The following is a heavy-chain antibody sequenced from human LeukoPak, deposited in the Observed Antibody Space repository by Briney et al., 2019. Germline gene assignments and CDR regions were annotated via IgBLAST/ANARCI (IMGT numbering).Heavy chain of an antibody. Sequence: PSGTLSLTCTVSGGSISSGGYYWRWIRQHPGKGLEWIVYIYYSGSTYYNPSLKSRVTISVDTSKNQFSLKLSSVTAADTAVYYCASNRLLLWFGEPSPGWFDPWGQGTLVTVSS. J-gene: IGHJ5*02. V-gene: IGHV4-31*03. CDR3: ASNRLLLWFGEPSPGWFDP. CDR1: GGSISSGGYY. D-gene: IGHD3-10*01. CDR2: IYYSGST.